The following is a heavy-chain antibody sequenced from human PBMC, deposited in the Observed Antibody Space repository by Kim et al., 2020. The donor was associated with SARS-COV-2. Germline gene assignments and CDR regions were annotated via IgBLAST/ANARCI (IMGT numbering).Heavy chain of an antibody. Sequence: SETLSLTCAVYGGSFSGYYWSWIRQPPGKGLEWIGEINHSGSTNYNPSLKSRVTISVDTSKNQFSLKLSSVTAADTAVYYCARRVGQQLARPPSQYWYFDLWGRGTLVTVSS. CDR1: GGSFSGYY. D-gene: IGHD6-13*01. J-gene: IGHJ2*01. CDR3: ARRVGQQLARPPSQYWYFDL. V-gene: IGHV4-34*01. CDR2: INHSGST.